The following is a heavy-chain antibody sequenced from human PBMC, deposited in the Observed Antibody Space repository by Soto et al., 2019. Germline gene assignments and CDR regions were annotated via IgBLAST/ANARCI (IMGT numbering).Heavy chain of an antibody. CDR2: INHSGST. Sequence: SETLSLTCAVYGGSFSGYYWSWIRQPPGKGLEWIGEINHSGSTNYNPSLKSRVTISVDTSKNQFSLKLSSVTAADTAVYYCARGRRAARLLTRQYFYRGMDVWGQGTTVTVSS. J-gene: IGHJ6*02. CDR1: GGSFSGYY. CDR3: ARGRRAARLLTRQYFYRGMDV. D-gene: IGHD6-6*01. V-gene: IGHV4-34*01.